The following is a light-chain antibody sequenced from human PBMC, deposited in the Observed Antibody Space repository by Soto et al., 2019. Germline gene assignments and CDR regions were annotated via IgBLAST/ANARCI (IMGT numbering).Light chain of an antibody. CDR3: QQYNKWPLIT. J-gene: IGKJ5*01. V-gene: IGKV1-5*01. CDR1: QGIVRW. Sequence: DIRMTHSPSTLSASVGDRVTMTCRASQGIVRWLAWYQQKPGKAPKLLIYDASSLESGVPSRFSGSGSGTEFTLTISSLQSEDFALYYCQQYNKWPLITFGQGTRLEIK. CDR2: DAS.